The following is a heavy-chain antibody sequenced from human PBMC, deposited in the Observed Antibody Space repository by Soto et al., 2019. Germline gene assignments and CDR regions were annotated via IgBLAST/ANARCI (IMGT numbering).Heavy chain of an antibody. Sequence: PSETLSLTCVVSGYSIISGYYLVLIRHPPGKGLEWIGSIYHSGTTYYNPSLKSRVTISLDTSKNQFSLKLTSVTAADTAVYYCARSLLTSSWYAGSWGQGTLVTVSS. V-gene: IGHV4-38-2*01. J-gene: IGHJ5*02. CDR3: ARSLLTSSWYAGS. D-gene: IGHD6-13*01. CDR2: IYHSGTT. CDR1: GYSIISGYY.